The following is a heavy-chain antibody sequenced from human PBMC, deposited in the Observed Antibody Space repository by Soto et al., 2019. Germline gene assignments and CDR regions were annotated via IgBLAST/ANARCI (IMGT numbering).Heavy chain of an antibody. Sequence: ASVKVSCKASGYTFTSYYMHWVRQAPGQGLEWMGIINPSGGSTSYAQKFQGRATMTRDTSTSTVYMELSSLRSEDTAVYYCARGTRSVVPAAIGNYYYYYMDVWGKGTTVTVSS. V-gene: IGHV1-46*03. D-gene: IGHD2-2*01. J-gene: IGHJ6*03. CDR3: ARGTRSVVPAAIGNYYYYYMDV. CDR2: INPSGGST. CDR1: GYTFTSYY.